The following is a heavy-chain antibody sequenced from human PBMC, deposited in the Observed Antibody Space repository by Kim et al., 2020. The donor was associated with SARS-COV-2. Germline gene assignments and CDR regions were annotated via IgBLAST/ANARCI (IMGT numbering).Heavy chain of an antibody. CDR3: ARPRATAQYSSGWYVYYYSYIDV. Sequence: GGSLRLSCAASGFTVSSNYMSWVRQAPGKGLEWVSVIYSGGSTYYADSVKGRFTISRHNSKNTLYLQMNSLRAEDTAVYYCARPRATAQYSSGWYVYYYSYIDVWGKGTTVTVSS. D-gene: IGHD6-19*01. CDR1: GFTVSSNY. CDR2: IYSGGST. J-gene: IGHJ6*03. V-gene: IGHV3-53*01.